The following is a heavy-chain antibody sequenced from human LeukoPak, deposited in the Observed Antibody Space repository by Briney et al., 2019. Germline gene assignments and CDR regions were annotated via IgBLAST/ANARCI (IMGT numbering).Heavy chain of an antibody. CDR1: GFTFSIYS. CDR3: ARAIVATINFDY. V-gene: IGHV3-21*01. Sequence: GRSLRLSCAASGFTFSIYSMSWVRQAPGKGLEWVSSISRSSTYIDYADSLKGRFTISRDNAKNSLYLQMNSLRAEDTAVYYCARAIVATINFDYWGQGTLVTVSS. D-gene: IGHD5-12*01. J-gene: IGHJ4*02. CDR2: ISRSSTYI.